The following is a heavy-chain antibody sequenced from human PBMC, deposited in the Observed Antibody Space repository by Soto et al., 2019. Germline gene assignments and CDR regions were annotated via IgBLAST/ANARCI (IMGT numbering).Heavy chain of an antibody. CDR1: GFTFTSYA. CDR2: INVSGGST. D-gene: IGHD3-9*01. Sequence: GGSLRLSCAASGFTFTSYAMSWVRQAPGKGLEWVSVINVSGGSTYYADSVTGRFTISRDNAKNTVYLEMNSLRVEDTAKYYCVKKSIDIPGWFDPWGLGTLVTRLL. CDR3: VKKSIDIPGWFDP. V-gene: IGHV3-23*01. J-gene: IGHJ5*02.